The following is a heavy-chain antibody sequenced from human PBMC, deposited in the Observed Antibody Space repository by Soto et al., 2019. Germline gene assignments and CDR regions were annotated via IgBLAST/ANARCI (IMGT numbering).Heavy chain of an antibody. Sequence: QLQLQESGPGLVKPSETLSITCTVSGGSISGSPYYCGWIRQPPGKGLEYLWSTYYSGRTYYNPSLKSRVALSLDTYQNPFSRHLNSVTAADTAVYYCARHGSGRQYPMDHWGHGTLVTVSS. CDR2: TYYSGRT. CDR3: ARHGSGRQYPMDH. D-gene: IGHD3-10*01. J-gene: IGHJ4*01. CDR1: GGSISGSPYY. V-gene: IGHV4-39*01.